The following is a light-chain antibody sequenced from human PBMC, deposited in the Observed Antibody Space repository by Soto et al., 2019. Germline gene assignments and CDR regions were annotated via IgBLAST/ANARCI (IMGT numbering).Light chain of an antibody. V-gene: IGKV3-11*01. Sequence: EIVLTQSPATLSLSPGERATLSCRASQSVSSYLAWYQQKPGQAHRLLIYDASSRATGIPARFSGSGSGTDFTLTISSLEPEDFAVYYCQQRSNWPPLTFGGGTKVEIK. CDR2: DAS. CDR3: QQRSNWPPLT. CDR1: QSVSSY. J-gene: IGKJ4*01.